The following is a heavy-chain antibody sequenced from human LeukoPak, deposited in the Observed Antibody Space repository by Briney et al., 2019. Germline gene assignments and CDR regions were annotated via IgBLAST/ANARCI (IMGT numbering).Heavy chain of an antibody. CDR3: ARAHRLQGGSGYCDY. CDR1: GFTFSSYS. D-gene: IGHD3-22*01. CDR2: ISNSSSYI. Sequence: GALRLSCAASGFTFSSYSMNWVRQAPGKGLEWVSSISNSSSYIYYADSVKGRFTISRDNAKNSLYLQMNSLRAEDTAVYYCARAHRLQGGSGYCDYWGQGTLVTVSS. J-gene: IGHJ4*02. V-gene: IGHV3-21*01.